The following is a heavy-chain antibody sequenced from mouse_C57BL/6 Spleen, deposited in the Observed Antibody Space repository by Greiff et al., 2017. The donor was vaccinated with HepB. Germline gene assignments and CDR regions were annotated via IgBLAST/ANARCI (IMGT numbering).Heavy chain of an antibody. CDR1: GYTFTDYT. J-gene: IGHJ4*01. V-gene: IGHV1-78*01. D-gene: IGHD2-4*01. CDR3: AREGLRRSDAMDY. CDR2: IYPRDGST. Sequence: QVQLQPSDAELVKPGASVKISCKVSGYTFTDYTIHWMKQRPEQGLEWIGYIYPRDGSTKYNEKFKGKAILTADKSSSTAYMQLNSLTSEDSAVYFCAREGLRRSDAMDYWGQGTSVTVSS.